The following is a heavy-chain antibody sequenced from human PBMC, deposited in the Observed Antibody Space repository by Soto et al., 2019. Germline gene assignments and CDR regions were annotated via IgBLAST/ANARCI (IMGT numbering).Heavy chain of an antibody. Sequence: QVQLQESGPGLVKPSETLSLTCTVSGGSISSYYWSWIRQPPGKGLEWIGYIYYSGSTNYNPSLKSRVTTSVDTSKNQFSLKLSSVTAADTAVYYCARASYGDYGYYYYGMDVWGQGTTVTVSS. J-gene: IGHJ6*02. D-gene: IGHD4-17*01. CDR2: IYYSGST. CDR1: GGSISSYY. CDR3: ARASYGDYGYYYYGMDV. V-gene: IGHV4-59*08.